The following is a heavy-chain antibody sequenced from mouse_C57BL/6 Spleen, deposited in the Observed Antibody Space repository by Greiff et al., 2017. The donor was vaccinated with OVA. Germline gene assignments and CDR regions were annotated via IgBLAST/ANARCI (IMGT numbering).Heavy chain of an antibody. Sequence: VQLQQSGAELARPGASVKLSCKASGYTFTSYGISWVKQRTGQGLEWIGEIYPRSGNTYYNEKFKGKATLTADKSSSTAYMELRSLTSEDSAVYFCARRWDEDYWGQGTTLTVSS. J-gene: IGHJ2*01. D-gene: IGHD4-1*01. CDR2: IYPRSGNT. V-gene: IGHV1-81*01. CDR1: GYTFTSYG. CDR3: ARRWDEDY.